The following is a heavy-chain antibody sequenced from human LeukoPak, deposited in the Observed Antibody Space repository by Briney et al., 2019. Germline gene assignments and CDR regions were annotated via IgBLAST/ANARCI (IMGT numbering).Heavy chain of an antibody. CDR2: IYYSGST. J-gene: IGHJ4*02. V-gene: IGHV4-61*05. CDR1: GGSISSSSYY. Sequence: SETLSLTCTVSGGSISSSSYYWGWIRQPPGKGLEWIGYIYYSGSTNYNPSLKSRVTISVDTSKNQFSLKLSSVTAADTAVYYCARGSGYEHSFDYWGQGTLVTVSS. CDR3: ARGSGYEHSFDY. D-gene: IGHD5-12*01.